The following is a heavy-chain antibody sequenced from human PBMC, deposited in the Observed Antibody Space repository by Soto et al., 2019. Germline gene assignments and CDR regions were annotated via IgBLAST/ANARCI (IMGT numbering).Heavy chain of an antibody. Sequence: QVQLVESGGGVVQPGRSLRLSCGVYGFTFSAHGMHWVRQAPGKGLEWVAVIWYDGGTKYHADSVKGRFTISRDNSKNLLDVKRGGLGGGEQGMFFGGRGGGGGSARYFDYWGQGTPVTVCS. J-gene: IGHJ4*02. CDR1: GFTFSAHG. CDR3: GRGGGGGSARYFDY. D-gene: IGHD6-25*01. V-gene: IGHV3-33*01. CDR2: IWYDGGTK.